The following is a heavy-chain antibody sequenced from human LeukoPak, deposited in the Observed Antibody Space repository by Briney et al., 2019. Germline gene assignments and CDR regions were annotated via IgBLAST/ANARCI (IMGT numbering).Heavy chain of an antibody. CDR2: IHSGGDT. CDR3: AMPSGSRVYQFSY. Sequence: PGGSLRLSCTASGFTFGDYAMSWVRQAPGKGLEWVSMIHSGGDTNYADSVRGRFTISRDNSKNTLFLQMNSLRVDDTAVYHCAMPSGSRVYQFSYWGQGTLVTVSS. D-gene: IGHD5/OR15-5a*01. V-gene: IGHV3-53*01. J-gene: IGHJ4*02. CDR1: GFTFGDYA.